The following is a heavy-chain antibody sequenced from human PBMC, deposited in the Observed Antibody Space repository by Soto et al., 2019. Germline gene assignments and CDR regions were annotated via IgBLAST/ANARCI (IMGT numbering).Heavy chain of an antibody. CDR3: AKGITGPYYYYYGMDV. CDR1: GFTFSSYG. D-gene: IGHD1-20*01. Sequence: QVQLVESGGGVVQPGRSLRLSCAASGFTFSSYGMHWVRQAPGKGLEWVAVISYDVSNKYYADSVKGRFTISRDNSKNTLYLQMNSLRAEDTAVYYCAKGITGPYYYYYGMDVWGQGTTVTVSS. V-gene: IGHV3-30*18. J-gene: IGHJ6*02. CDR2: ISYDVSNK.